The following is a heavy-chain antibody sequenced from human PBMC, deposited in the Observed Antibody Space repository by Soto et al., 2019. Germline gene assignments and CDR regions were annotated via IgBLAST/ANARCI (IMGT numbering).Heavy chain of an antibody. CDR3: AKDGYYGSGIYYDDYMDV. V-gene: IGHV3-9*01. CDR1: GFTFDDYA. D-gene: IGHD3-10*01. J-gene: IGHJ6*03. Sequence: EVQLVESGGGLIQPGRSLRLSCAASGFTFDDYAMHWVRQAPGQGLEWVSGISWNSGSIGYADSLKGRFTISRDNAKKSLYLQMNSLRAEDTALYYCAKDGYYGSGIYYDDYMDVWGKGTTVNVSS. CDR2: ISWNSGSI.